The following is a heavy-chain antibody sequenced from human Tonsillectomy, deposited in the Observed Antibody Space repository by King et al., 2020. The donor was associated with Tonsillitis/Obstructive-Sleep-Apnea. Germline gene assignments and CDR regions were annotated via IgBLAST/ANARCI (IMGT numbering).Heavy chain of an antibody. CDR3: ARGGFGESYFDY. CDR1: GDSISSYY. J-gene: IGHJ4*02. Sequence: VQLQESGPGLVKPSETLSLTCTVSGDSISSYYWSWIRQPPGKGLVWIGYIYYSGSTNYNPSLKSRVTISVDTSKNQFSLKLSSVTAADTAVYYCARGGFGESYFDYWGQGTLVTVSS. D-gene: IGHD3-10*01. V-gene: IGHV4-59*01. CDR2: IYYSGST.